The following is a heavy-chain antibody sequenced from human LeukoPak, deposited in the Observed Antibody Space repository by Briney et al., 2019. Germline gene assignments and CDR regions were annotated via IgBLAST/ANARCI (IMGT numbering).Heavy chain of an antibody. CDR3: ARDPRIAAAGNWFDP. V-gene: IGHV4-39*07. CDR2: IYTSGST. Sequence: PSETLSLTCTVSGGSISSSSYYWGWIRQPPGKGLEWIGRIYTSGSTNYNPSLKSRVTMSVDTSKNQFSLKLSSVTAADTAVYYCARDPRIAAAGNWFDPWGQGTLVTVSS. CDR1: GGSISSSSYY. D-gene: IGHD6-13*01. J-gene: IGHJ5*02.